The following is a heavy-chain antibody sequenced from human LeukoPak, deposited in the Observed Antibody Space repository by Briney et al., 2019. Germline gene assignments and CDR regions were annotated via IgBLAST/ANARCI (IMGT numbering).Heavy chain of an antibody. Sequence: ASVKVSCKTSGYTFTSYNINWVRQATGQGLEWMGWMNPNSGNTDSAQKFQGRVTMTRDTSINTAYMELTSLRIEDTAVYYCTRRVGAPGHFDFWGQGTLVTVSS. J-gene: IGHJ4*02. D-gene: IGHD1-26*01. CDR3: TRRVGAPGHFDF. CDR2: MNPNSGNT. V-gene: IGHV1-8*01. CDR1: GYTFTSYN.